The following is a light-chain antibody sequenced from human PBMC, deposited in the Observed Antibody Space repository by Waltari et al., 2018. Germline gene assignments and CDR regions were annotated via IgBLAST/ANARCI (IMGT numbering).Light chain of an antibody. V-gene: IGKV3-20*01. CDR1: QNVGTA. Sequence: IVLTQSPGTLSLSPGASANLACRASQNVGTAFVWYQQKPGQAPRLLSYDTSIRATGIPDRFSGSGSGTDFSLSIARLEPEDFAVYYCQHNVSLPVTFGQGTKVEI. J-gene: IGKJ1*01. CDR3: QHNVSLPVT. CDR2: DTS.